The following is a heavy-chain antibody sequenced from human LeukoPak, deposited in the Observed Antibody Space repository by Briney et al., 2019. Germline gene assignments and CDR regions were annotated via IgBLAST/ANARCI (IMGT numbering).Heavy chain of an antibody. CDR3: ARRIVATIAQYYFDY. CDR2: ISSSGRTI. CDR1: GFTFSDYY. V-gene: IGHV3-11*04. J-gene: IGHJ4*02. D-gene: IGHD5-12*01. Sequence: GGSLRLSCAASGFTFSDYYMSWLRQAPGKGLEGVSYISSSGRTIYYVDSVKGRFTISRDNAKNSLYLQMNSLRAEDTAVYYCARRIVATIAQYYFDYWGQGTLVTVSS.